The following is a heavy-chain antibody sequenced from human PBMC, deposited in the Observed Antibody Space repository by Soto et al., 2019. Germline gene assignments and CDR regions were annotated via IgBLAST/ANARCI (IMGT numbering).Heavy chain of an antibody. J-gene: IGHJ4*02. D-gene: IGHD3-22*01. V-gene: IGHV3-30-3*01. Sequence: QVQLVESGGGVVQPGRSLRLSCAASGFTFSSYAMHWVRQAPGKGLEWVAVISYDGSNKYYADSVKGRFTISRDNSKNTLYLQMNSLRDEDTAVYYCARAFVRYYDSSGYYGGFDYWGQGTLVTVSS. CDR1: GFTFSSYA. CDR2: ISYDGSNK. CDR3: ARAFVRYYDSSGYYGGFDY.